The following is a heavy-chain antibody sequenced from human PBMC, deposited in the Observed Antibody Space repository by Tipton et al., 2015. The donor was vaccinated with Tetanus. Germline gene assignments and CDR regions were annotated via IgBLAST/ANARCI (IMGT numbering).Heavy chain of an antibody. J-gene: IGHJ1*01. CDR2: IYLGDSHA. CDR1: GHNSASYW. V-gene: IGHV5-51*01. Sequence: QSGPEVKKPGESLRISCQASGHNSASYWLSWVRQMPGRGLEWLGIIYLGDSHATYSPSFQGRVTISADQSINTAYLQWTSLKASDTAIYFCARLPKHYSASGSTWGQGTLVTFSS. CDR3: ARLPKHYSASGST. D-gene: IGHD3-10*01.